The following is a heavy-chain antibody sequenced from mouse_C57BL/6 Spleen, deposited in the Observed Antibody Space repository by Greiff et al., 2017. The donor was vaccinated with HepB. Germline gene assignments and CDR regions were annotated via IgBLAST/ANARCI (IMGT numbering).Heavy chain of an antibody. Sequence: VQLQQSGAELAKPGASVKLSCKASGYTFTSYWMHWVKQRPGQGLEWIGYINPSSGYTKYNQKFKDKATLTADKSSSTAYMQLRSLTYEDSAVYYCVRSGYYDLAWLAYWGQGNLVTVSA. J-gene: IGHJ3*01. D-gene: IGHD2-4*01. V-gene: IGHV1-7*01. CDR2: INPSSGYT. CDR3: VRSGYYDLAWLAY. CDR1: GYTFTSYW.